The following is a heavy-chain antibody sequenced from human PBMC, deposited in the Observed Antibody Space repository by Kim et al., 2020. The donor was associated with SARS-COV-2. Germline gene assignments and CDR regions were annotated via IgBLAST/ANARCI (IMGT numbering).Heavy chain of an antibody. CDR3: AKDLEQQLGDYYYYGMDV. D-gene: IGHD6-13*01. Sequence: GGSLRLSCAASGFTFSSYAMSWVRQAPGKGLEWVSAISGSGGSTYYADSVKGRFTISRDNSKHTLYLQINSLRAEDTAVYYCAKDLEQQLGDYYYYGMDVWGQGTTVTVSS. CDR2: ISGSGGST. J-gene: IGHJ6*02. CDR1: GFTFSSYA. V-gene: IGHV3-23*01.